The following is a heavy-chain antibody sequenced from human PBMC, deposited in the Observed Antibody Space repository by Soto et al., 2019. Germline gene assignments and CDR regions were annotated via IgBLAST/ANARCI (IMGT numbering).Heavy chain of an antibody. D-gene: IGHD3-9*01. CDR3: ARDPLRGLRYFDWLSIDYYYYGMDV. CDR2: ISYDGSNK. J-gene: IGHJ6*02. CDR1: GFTFSSYA. V-gene: IGHV3-30-3*01. Sequence: QVQLVESGGGVVQPGRSLRLSCAASGFTFSSYAMHWVRQAPGKGLEWVAVISYDGSNKYYADSVKGRFTISRDNSKNTLYLQMNSLRAEDTAVYYCARDPLRGLRYFDWLSIDYYYYGMDVWGQGTTVTVSS.